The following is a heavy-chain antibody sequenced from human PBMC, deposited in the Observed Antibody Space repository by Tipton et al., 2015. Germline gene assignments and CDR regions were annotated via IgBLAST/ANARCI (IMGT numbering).Heavy chain of an antibody. CDR2: ISFSDTT. Sequence: TLSLTCSVSSDSITKYYWSWLRQPPGKGLEWIGYISFSDTTHYNPSLKSRITISLNTSKNQFSLKMSSVTAADTAVYFCARDLEHGMDVWGQGTTVTVS. CDR1: SDSITKYY. J-gene: IGHJ6*02. CDR3: ARDLEHGMDV. V-gene: IGHV4-59*01.